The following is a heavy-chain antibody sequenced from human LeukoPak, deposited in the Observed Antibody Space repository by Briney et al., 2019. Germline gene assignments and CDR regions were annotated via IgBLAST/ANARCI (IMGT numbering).Heavy chain of an antibody. V-gene: IGHV1-69*13. Sequence: SVKVSCKASGGTFSSYAISWVRQAPGQGLEWMGGIIPIFGTANYAQKFQGRVTITADESTSTAYMELSSLRSDGTAVYYCARDRYSSGWYDAFDIWGQGTMVTVSS. CDR1: GGTFSSYA. J-gene: IGHJ3*02. CDR2: IIPIFGTA. CDR3: ARDRYSSGWYDAFDI. D-gene: IGHD6-19*01.